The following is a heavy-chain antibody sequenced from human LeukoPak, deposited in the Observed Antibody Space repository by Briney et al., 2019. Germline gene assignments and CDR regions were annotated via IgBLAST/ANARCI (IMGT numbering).Heavy chain of an antibody. CDR3: ARDRPDGITGTRGPDGMDV. J-gene: IGHJ6*04. CDR1: GGSISSYY. D-gene: IGHD1-20*01. CDR2: IYYSGST. Sequence: PSETLSLTCTVSGGSISSYYWSWLRQPPGKGLEWIGYIYYSGSTNYNPSLKSRVTISVDTSKNQFSLKLSSVTAADTAVYYCARDRPDGITGTRGPDGMDVWGKGTTVTVSS. V-gene: IGHV4-59*01.